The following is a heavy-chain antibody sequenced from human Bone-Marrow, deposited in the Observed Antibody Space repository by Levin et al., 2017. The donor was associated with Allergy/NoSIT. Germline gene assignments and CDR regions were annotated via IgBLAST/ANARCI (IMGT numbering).Heavy chain of an antibody. D-gene: IGHD6-13*01. CDR1: GGSVSSGSYY. CDR2: IYYSGST. J-gene: IGHJ5*02. CDR3: ASAIAAAGTGDWFDP. V-gene: IGHV4-61*01. Sequence: SETLSLTCTVSGGSVSSGSYYWSWIRQPPGKGLEWIGYIYYSGSTNYNPSLKSRVTISVDTSKNQFSLKLSSVTAADTAVYYCASAIAAAGTGDWFDPWGQGTLVTVSS.